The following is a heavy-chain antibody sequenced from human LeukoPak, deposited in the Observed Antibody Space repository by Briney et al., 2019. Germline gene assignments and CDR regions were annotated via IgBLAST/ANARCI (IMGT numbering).Heavy chain of an antibody. CDR2: IYSNGHI. V-gene: IGHV4-34*01. CDR3: ARRHYGSGNIDS. CDR1: GGSFSGYY. D-gene: IGHD3-10*01. Sequence: SETLSLTCAVYGGSFSGYYWSWIRQPPGKGLEWIGDIYSNGHISYNPSLKSRAAISVDTSKNQFSLNLSSVTAADTAVYYCARRHYGSGNIDSWGQGTLVTVSS. J-gene: IGHJ4*02.